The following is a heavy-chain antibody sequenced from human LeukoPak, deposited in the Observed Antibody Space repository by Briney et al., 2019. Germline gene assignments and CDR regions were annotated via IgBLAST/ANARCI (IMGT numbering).Heavy chain of an antibody. Sequence: GGSLRLSCAASGFTFSSYWMSWVRQAPGKGLEWVANIKQDGSEKYYVDSEKGRFTISRDNAKNSLYLQMNSLRAEDTAVYYCARVKRITMVRGVPHYYYGMDVWGQGTTVTVSS. CDR3: ARVKRITMVRGVPHYYYGMDV. CDR1: GFTFSSYW. D-gene: IGHD3-10*01. V-gene: IGHV3-7*01. CDR2: IKQDGSEK. J-gene: IGHJ6*02.